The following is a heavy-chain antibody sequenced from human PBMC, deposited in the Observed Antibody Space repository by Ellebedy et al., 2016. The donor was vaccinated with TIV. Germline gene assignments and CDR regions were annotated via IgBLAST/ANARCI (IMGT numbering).Heavy chain of an antibody. CDR2: ISYDGSNK. CDR1: GFTFSSYW. J-gene: IGHJ4*02. Sequence: GESLKISCAASGFTFSSYWMSWVRQAPGKGLEWVAVISYDGSNKYYADSVKGRFTISRDNSKNTLYLQMNSLRAEDTAVYYCAREMYYYDSSGYYYDYWGQGTLVTVSS. CDR3: AREMYYYDSSGYYYDY. D-gene: IGHD3-22*01. V-gene: IGHV3-30*03.